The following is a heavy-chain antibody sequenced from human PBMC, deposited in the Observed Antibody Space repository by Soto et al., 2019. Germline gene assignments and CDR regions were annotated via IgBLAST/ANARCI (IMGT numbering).Heavy chain of an antibody. CDR2: INPTLGTA. Sequence: QVQLVQSGAEVKKPGSSVKVYCKASGGTFSRHTLSWVRQAPGQGLAWMGRINPTLGTANYAQKFQGRVTFTAVLSTSTAFMDLSSLRSDDTAVYYCARDFDIAMSGNAFDIWGQGTMVTVSS. CDR3: ARDFDIAMSGNAFDI. V-gene: IGHV1-69*08. CDR1: GGTFSRHT. J-gene: IGHJ3*02. D-gene: IGHD6-19*01.